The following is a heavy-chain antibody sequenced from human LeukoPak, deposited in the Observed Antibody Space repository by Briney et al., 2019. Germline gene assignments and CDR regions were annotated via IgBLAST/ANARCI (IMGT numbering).Heavy chain of an antibody. Sequence: ASVKVSCXASGGTFSSYAISWVRQAPGQGLEWMGGIIPIFGTANYAQKFQGRVTITADESTSTAYMELSSLRSEDTAVYYCARIRGYYDFRSGYRDAFDIWGQGTMVTVSS. CDR3: ARIRGYYDFRSGYRDAFDI. CDR1: GGTFSSYA. J-gene: IGHJ3*02. D-gene: IGHD3-3*01. CDR2: IIPIFGTA. V-gene: IGHV1-69*01.